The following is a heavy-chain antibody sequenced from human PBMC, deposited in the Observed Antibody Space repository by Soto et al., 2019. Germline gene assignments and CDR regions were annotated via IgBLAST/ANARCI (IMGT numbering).Heavy chain of an antibody. CDR1: GFTFGDSY. CDR2: ISPGSRYP. Sequence: PGGSLRLSCAGSGFTFGDSYMSWIRQAPGKGLEWLSYISPGSRYPAYADSVKGRFTISRDNAKNSLYLQMNSLRAEDTAVYYCARDRPHNYYGMDVWGQGTTVTVSS. V-gene: IGHV3-11*06. CDR3: ARDRPHNYYGMDV. J-gene: IGHJ6*02.